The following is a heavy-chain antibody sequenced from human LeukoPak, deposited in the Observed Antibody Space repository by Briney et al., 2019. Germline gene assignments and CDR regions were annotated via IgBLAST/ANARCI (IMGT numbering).Heavy chain of an antibody. V-gene: IGHV3-21*01. CDR1: GFTFSSCG. CDR3: ATETIGRHYDY. J-gene: IGHJ4*02. D-gene: IGHD1-14*01. CDR2: IGPTGTDR. Sequence: GGSLRLSCAASGFTFSSCGFNWVRQAPGKGLEWVSSIGPTGTDRYYADSVGGRFTISRDNAKNSMYLQMDSLRDEDTAVYYCATETIGRHYDYWGQGTLLTVSS.